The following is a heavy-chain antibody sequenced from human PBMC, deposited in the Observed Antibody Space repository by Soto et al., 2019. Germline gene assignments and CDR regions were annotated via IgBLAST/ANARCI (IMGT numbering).Heavy chain of an antibody. CDR2: ISAYNGNT. CDR1: GYTFTSCG. V-gene: IGHV1-18*01. D-gene: IGHD6-19*01. CDR3: ARYSRGWYGLSWDYYYGMDV. J-gene: IGHJ6*02. Sequence: AAVKVSCKASGYTFTSCGISWVRQAPGQGLEWMGWISAYNGNTNYAQKLQGRVTMTTDTSTSTAYMELRSLRSDDTAVYYCARYSRGWYGLSWDYYYGMDVWG.